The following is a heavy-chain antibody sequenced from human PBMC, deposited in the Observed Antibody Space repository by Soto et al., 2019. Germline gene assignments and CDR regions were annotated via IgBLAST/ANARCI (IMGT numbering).Heavy chain of an antibody. CDR3: ARDPHPGIVVVITKRPVMDV. V-gene: IGHV3-30-3*01. Sequence: GGPLRLSCAASGFTFSSYAMHWVRQAPGKGLEWVAVISYDGSNTYYADSVKGRFTISRDNSNNTLYLQMNSLRAEATAVYYWARDPHPGIVVVITKRPVMDVGGQGTTVTVSS. CDR2: ISYDGSNT. D-gene: IGHD3-22*01. J-gene: IGHJ6*02. CDR1: GFTFSSYA.